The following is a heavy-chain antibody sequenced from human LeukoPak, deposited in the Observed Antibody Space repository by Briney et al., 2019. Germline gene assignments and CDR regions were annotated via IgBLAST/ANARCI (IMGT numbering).Heavy chain of an antibody. V-gene: IGHV4-59*01. D-gene: IGHD3-22*01. J-gene: IGHJ3*02. Sequence: PSETLSLTCTVSGGSISSYYWSWMRQPPGKGLEWIGYIYYSGSTNYNPSLKSRVTISVDTSKNQFSLKLSSVTAADTAVYYCARESGNYDSSGYLLYAFDIWGQGTMVTVSS. CDR1: GGSISSYY. CDR3: ARESGNYDSSGYLLYAFDI. CDR2: IYYSGST.